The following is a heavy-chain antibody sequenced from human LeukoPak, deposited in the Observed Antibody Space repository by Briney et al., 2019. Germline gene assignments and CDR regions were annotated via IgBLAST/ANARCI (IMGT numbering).Heavy chain of an antibody. V-gene: IGHV3-7*01. CDR1: RFTFSSYW. D-gene: IGHD5-18*01. CDR3: ARPNSYGFYYFDY. Sequence: PGGSLRLSCAASRFTFSSYWMSWVRQAPGKGLEWVANIKQDGSEKYYVDSVKGRFTISRDNAKNSLNLQLNSLRAEDTAVYYCARPNSYGFYYFDYWGQGTLVTVSS. J-gene: IGHJ4*02. CDR2: IKQDGSEK.